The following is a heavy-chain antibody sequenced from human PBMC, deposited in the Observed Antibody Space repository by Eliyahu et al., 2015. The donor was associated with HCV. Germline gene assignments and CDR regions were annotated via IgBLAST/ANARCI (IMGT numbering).Heavy chain of an antibody. V-gene: IGHV3-7*01. J-gene: IGHJ4*02. CDR1: GLTFTNYW. CDR3: VREPWMGFFDS. Sequence: EVQLVQSGGGLVQPGGSLRLSCAASGLTFTNYWMSWVRXAPGKGLEWVANIKQDGSEKYYVDSVKGRFTISRDNAKNSLYLQMNSLRAEDTAVYYCVREPWMGFFDSWGQGALVTVSS. CDR2: IKQDGSEK. D-gene: IGHD2-2*03.